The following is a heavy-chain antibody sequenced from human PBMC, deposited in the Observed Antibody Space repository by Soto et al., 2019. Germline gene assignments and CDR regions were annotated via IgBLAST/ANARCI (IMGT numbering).Heavy chain of an antibody. D-gene: IGHD2-8*01. CDR1: GGPFSSYS. CDR2: IIPILGIA. CDR3: ANSCINGVCPPRDYYYYMDV. Sequence: SVKVSCKASGGPFSSYSMSWVRQAPGQGLEWMGRIIPILGIANYAQKFQGRVTITADKSTSTAYMELSSLRSEDTAVYYCANSCINGVCPPRDYYYYMDVWGKGTTVTV. V-gene: IGHV1-69*02. J-gene: IGHJ6*03.